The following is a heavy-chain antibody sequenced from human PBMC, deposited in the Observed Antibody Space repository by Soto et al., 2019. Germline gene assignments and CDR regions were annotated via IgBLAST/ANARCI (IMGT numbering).Heavy chain of an antibody. V-gene: IGHV1-69*13. CDR2: IIPIFGTA. CDR3: ARDYYDSSGYSGFDP. J-gene: IGHJ5*02. D-gene: IGHD3-22*01. Sequence: ASVKVSCKASGGTFSSYAISWVRQAPGQGLEWMGGIIPIFGTANYAQKFQGRVTITADESTSTAYMELSSLRSEDTAVYYCARDYYDSSGYSGFDPWGQGTLVTVSS. CDR1: GGTFSSYA.